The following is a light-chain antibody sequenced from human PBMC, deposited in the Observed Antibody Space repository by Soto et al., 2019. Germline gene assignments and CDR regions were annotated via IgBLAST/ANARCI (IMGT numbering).Light chain of an antibody. V-gene: IGLV1-51*01. CDR3: DSWDNSLSVVL. CDR1: SSNIGNNY. Sequence: QAVVTQPPSVSAAPGQRVTISCSGSSSNIGNNYVSWYQQLPGTAPKLLIYDNNKRPSGIPDRFSGSTSGTSATLAIAGLQTGDEADYYCDSWDNSLSVVLFGGGTKLTVL. J-gene: IGLJ2*01. CDR2: DNN.